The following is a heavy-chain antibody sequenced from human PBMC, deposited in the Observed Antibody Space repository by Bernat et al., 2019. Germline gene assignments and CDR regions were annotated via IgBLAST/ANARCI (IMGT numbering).Heavy chain of an antibody. D-gene: IGHD2-2*01. J-gene: IGHJ6*02. CDR1: GFTFGDYA. CDR3: TRDGEYCSSTSCYFHGMDV. V-gene: IGHV3-49*04. Sequence: EVQLVESGGGLVQPGRSLRLSCTASGFTFGDYAMSWVRQAPGKGLEWVGCIRSKAYGGTTEYAAYVKGRFTISRDDSKSIAYLQMNSLKTEDTAVYYCTRDGEYCSSTSCYFHGMDVWGQGTTVTVSS. CDR2: IRSKAYGGTT.